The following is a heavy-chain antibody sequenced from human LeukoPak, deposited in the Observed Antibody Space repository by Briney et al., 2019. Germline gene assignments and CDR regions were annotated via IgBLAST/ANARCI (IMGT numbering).Heavy chain of an antibody. V-gene: IGHV3-21*01. Sequence: SGGSLRLSCAASGFTVSSNYMSWVRQAPGKGLEWVSSISSSSSYIYYADSVKGRFTISRDNAKNSLYLQMNSLRAEDTAVYYCASSSGWYFDYWGQGTLVTVSS. CDR3: ASSSGWYFDY. CDR2: ISSSSSYI. D-gene: IGHD6-19*01. J-gene: IGHJ4*02. CDR1: GFTVSSNY.